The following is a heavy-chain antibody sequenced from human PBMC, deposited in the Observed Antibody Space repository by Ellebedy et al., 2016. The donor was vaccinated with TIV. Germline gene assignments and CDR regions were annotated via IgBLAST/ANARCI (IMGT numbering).Heavy chain of an antibody. J-gene: IGHJ4*02. CDR3: ARGGVVAGADY. V-gene: IGHV3-7*03. Sequence: GESLKISCAASGFTFSNAWMNWVRQAPGKGLEWVANTNQDGSAKYYVDSVKGRFAISRDNAKNSLYLQMNSLRGEDTAVYYCARGGVVAGADYWGQGTLVTVSS. CDR2: TNQDGSAK. D-gene: IGHD6-19*01. CDR1: GFTFSNAW.